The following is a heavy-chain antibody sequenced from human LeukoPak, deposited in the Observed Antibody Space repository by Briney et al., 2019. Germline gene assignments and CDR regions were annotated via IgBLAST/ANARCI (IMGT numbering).Heavy chain of an antibody. V-gene: IGHV3-23*01. D-gene: IGHD3-10*01. Sequence: GGSLRLSCVASGFNFSNYGMSWVRQAPGKGLEWVSAVSKSGDSTDYADSVKGRFTISRDNSKNTVYVEMNSLRAEDTADYYCAKSSGGVHYFYYMDVWGKGATVTVSS. CDR1: GFNFSNYG. CDR3: AKSSGGVHYFYYMDV. J-gene: IGHJ6*03. CDR2: VSKSGDST.